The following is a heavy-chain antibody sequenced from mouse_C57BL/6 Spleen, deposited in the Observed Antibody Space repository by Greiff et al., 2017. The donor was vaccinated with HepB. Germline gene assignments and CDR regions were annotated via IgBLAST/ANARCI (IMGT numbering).Heavy chain of an antibody. CDR1: GYSITSGYY. J-gene: IGHJ3*01. CDR3: ARGDWDRFAY. Sequence: EVQRVESGPGLVKPSQSLSLTCSVTGYSITSGYYWNWIRQFPGNKLEWMGYISYDGSNNYNPSLKNRISITRDTSKNQFFLKLNSVTTEDTATYYCARGDWDRFAYWGQGTLVTVSA. V-gene: IGHV3-6*01. CDR2: ISYDGSN. D-gene: IGHD4-1*01.